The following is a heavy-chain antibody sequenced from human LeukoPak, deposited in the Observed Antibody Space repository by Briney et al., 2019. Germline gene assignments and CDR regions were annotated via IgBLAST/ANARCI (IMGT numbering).Heavy chain of an antibody. J-gene: IGHJ4*02. CDR2: FYYSRST. CDR3: ARGRRDGYNLEYFDK. CDR1: GGSITSSSYY. V-gene: IGHV4-39*01. Sequence: SETLSLTCTVSGGSITSSSYYWGWIRQPPGKGLQWIGSFYYSRSTYYNPSLKSRVTIYVDTSKNQFSLKLSSVTAADTAVYYCARGRRDGYNLEYFDKWGQGTLVTVSS. D-gene: IGHD5-24*01.